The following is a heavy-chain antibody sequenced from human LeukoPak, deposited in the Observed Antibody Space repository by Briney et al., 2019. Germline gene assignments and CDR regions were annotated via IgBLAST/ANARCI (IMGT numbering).Heavy chain of an antibody. V-gene: IGHV3-23*01. Sequence: GGSLRLSCAASGFTFSSYAMSWVRPAPGKGLEWVSAISGSGGSTYYADSVKGRFTISRDNTKNTLNLQMNSLRAEDTAVYYCAKVPAGSGNPYYFDYWGQGTLVTVSS. CDR1: GFTFSSYA. D-gene: IGHD3-10*01. CDR2: ISGSGGST. J-gene: IGHJ4*02. CDR3: AKVPAGSGNPYYFDY.